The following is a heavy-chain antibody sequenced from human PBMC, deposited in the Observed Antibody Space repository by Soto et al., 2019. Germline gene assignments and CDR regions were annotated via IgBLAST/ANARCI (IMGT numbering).Heavy chain of an antibody. CDR2: IWYDGSNK. CDR1: GFTFSSYG. J-gene: IGHJ3*02. CDR3: ARDKAGSDAFDI. D-gene: IGHD6-19*01. Sequence: GGSLRLSCAASGFTFSSYGMHWVRQAPGKGLEWVAVIWYDGSNKYYADSVKGRFTISRDNSKNTLYPQMNSLRAEDTAVYYCARDKAGSDAFDIWGQGTMVTVSS. V-gene: IGHV3-33*01.